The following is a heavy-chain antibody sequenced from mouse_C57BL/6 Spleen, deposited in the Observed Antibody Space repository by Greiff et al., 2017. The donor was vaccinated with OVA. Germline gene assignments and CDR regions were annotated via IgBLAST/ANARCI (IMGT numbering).Heavy chain of an antibody. CDR3: ARGDWDGGYYFDY. CDR2: ISYDGSN. J-gene: IGHJ2*01. D-gene: IGHD4-1*01. CDR1: GYSITSGYY. V-gene: IGHV3-6*01. Sequence: EVQRVESGPGLVKPSQSLSLTCSVTGYSITSGYYWNWIRQFPGNKLEWMGYISYDGSNNYNPSLKNRISITRDTSKNQFFLKLNSVTTEDTATYYCARGDWDGGYYFDYWGQGTTLTVSS.